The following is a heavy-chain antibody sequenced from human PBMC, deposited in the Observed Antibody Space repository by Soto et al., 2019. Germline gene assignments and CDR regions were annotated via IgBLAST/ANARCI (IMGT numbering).Heavy chain of an antibody. CDR2: IYGTGNT. CDR1: GGSITSSFY. Sequence: QLQLQESGPGLVKPSETLSLSCTVSGGSITSSFYWGWIRQPPGKGLEWIGSIYGTGNTYYNPSLKRRVTISADTSKTQSSPNLISVTAADTAVYYCRSSSRYSTDVWGQGATVTVSS. V-gene: IGHV4-39*01. D-gene: IGHD6-13*01. CDR3: RSSSRYSTDV. J-gene: IGHJ6*02.